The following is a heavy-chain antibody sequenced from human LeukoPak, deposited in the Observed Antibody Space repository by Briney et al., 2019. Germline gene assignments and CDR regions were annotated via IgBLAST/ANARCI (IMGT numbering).Heavy chain of an antibody. CDR2: ISSSGSTI. Sequence: GGSLRLSCAASGFTFSSYEMNWVRQAPGKGLEWVSYISSSGSTIYYADSVKGRFTISRDNAKNSLYLQMNSLRAEDTAVYYCARDPGENGDYYYYGMDVWGQGTTVTVSS. CDR1: GFTFSSYE. CDR3: ARDPGENGDYYYYGMDV. J-gene: IGHJ6*02. D-gene: IGHD4-17*01. V-gene: IGHV3-48*03.